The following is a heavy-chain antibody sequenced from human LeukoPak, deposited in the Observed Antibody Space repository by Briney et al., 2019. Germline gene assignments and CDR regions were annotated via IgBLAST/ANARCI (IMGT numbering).Heavy chain of an antibody. V-gene: IGHV4-38-2*02. CDR3: ARGLLWFGEFYYFDY. CDR1: GYSISSGYY. Sequence: MASETLSLTCTVSGYSISSGYYWGWIRQPPGKGLEWIGSIYHSGSTYYNPSLKSRVTISVDTSKNQFSLKLSSVTAADTAVYYCARGLLWFGEFYYFDYWGQGTLVTVSS. CDR2: IYHSGST. D-gene: IGHD3-10*01. J-gene: IGHJ4*02.